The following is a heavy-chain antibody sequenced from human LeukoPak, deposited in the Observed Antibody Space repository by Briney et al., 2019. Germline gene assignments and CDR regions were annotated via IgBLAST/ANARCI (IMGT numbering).Heavy chain of an antibody. CDR2: IWYDGSNK. J-gene: IGHJ4*02. D-gene: IGHD3-22*01. Sequence: PGRSLRLSCAASGFTFSSYGMHWVRQAPGKGLEWVAVIWYDGSNKYYADSVKGRFTISRDNSKNTLYLQMNSLRAEDTAVYYCARETPSYYYDSSGYSLWDWGQGTLVTVSS. CDR1: GFTFSSYG. CDR3: ARETPSYYYDSSGYSLWD. V-gene: IGHV3-33*01.